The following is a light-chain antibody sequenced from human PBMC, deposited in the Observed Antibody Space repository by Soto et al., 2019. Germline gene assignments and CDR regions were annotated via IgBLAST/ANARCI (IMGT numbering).Light chain of an antibody. CDR2: AAS. CDR1: QDISTW. J-gene: IGKJ1*01. V-gene: IGKV1-12*02. CDR3: QQSNSFPWT. Sequence: DIQMTQSPSSVSASVGDRVTVTCRASQDISTWLAWYQQKPGKAPSLLIYAASSLQTGVPSRFSGSGSGTDFTLTISNLQPEDFATYYCQQSNSFPWTFGQGTEVEIK.